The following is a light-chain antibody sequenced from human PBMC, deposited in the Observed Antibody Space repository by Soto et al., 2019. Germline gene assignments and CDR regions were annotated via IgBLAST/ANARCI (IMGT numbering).Light chain of an antibody. V-gene: IGKV3-15*01. CDR1: QGVSNY. CDR3: QQHSGSPLT. Sequence: IGMTQSPASLSVSPGERATLTCRASQGVSNYLVWYQQNPGKAPRLLIYGASTWAGGIPSRFSGSGSGTEFTLTISGLQSEDFAVYYCQQHSGSPLTVGGGTKVDIK. CDR2: GAS. J-gene: IGKJ4*02.